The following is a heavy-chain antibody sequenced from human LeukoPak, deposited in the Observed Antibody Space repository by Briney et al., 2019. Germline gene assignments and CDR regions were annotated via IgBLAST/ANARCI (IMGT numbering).Heavy chain of an antibody. J-gene: IGHJ6*03. Sequence: GGSLRLSCAASGFTFSSYAMHWVRQAPGKGLEWVSSISSSSSYIYYADSVKGRFTISRDNAKNSLYLQMNSLRAEDTAVYYCARRYCSGGSCYSFYYHMDVWGKGTTVTISS. V-gene: IGHV3-21*01. CDR1: GFTFSSYA. CDR3: ARRYCSGGSCYSFYYHMDV. CDR2: ISSSSSYI. D-gene: IGHD2-15*01.